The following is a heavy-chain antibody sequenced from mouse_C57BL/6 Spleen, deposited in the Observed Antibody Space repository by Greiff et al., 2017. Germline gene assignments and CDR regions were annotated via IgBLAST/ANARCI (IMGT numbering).Heavy chain of an antibody. D-gene: IGHD2-3*01. Sequence: VQLKESGPELVKPGASVKISCKASGYSFTDYNMNWVKQSNGKSLEWIGVINPNYGTTSYNQKFKGKATLTVDQSSSTAYMQLNSLTSEDSAVYYCARFEGYDGYYTFAYWGQGTLVTVSA. CDR3: ARFEGYDGYYTFAY. J-gene: IGHJ3*01. CDR1: GYSFTDYN. CDR2: INPNYGTT. V-gene: IGHV1-39*01.